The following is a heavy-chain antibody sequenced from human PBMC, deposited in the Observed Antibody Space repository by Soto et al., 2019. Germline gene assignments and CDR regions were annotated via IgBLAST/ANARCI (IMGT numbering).Heavy chain of an antibody. CDR1: GGPISSYS. Sequence: VQLQASGPGLVKPPEPLSLTCTVSGGPISSYSWTWIRQPPGKGLEWIGYIYDSGSTNYNPSLKRRVTISVDTSKNQFSLKLGSVTAADTAVYYCARDVKSSSPRDYGMDVWGQGTTVTVSS. D-gene: IGHD6-6*01. V-gene: IGHV4-59*01. CDR2: IYDSGST. J-gene: IGHJ6*02. CDR3: ARDVKSSSPRDYGMDV.